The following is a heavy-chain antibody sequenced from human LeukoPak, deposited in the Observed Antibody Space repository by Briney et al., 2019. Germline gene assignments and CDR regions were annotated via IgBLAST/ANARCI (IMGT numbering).Heavy chain of an antibody. V-gene: IGHV4-4*07. J-gene: IGHJ4*02. Sequence: PSETLSLTCTVSGGSISSYYWSWIRQPAGKGLEWIGRIYTSGSTNYNPSLKSRVTMSVDTSKNQFSLKLSSVTAADTAVYYCARGFNVSGVVVVAATAFDYWGQGTLVTVSS. CDR2: IYTSGST. D-gene: IGHD2-15*01. CDR1: GGSISSYY. CDR3: ARGFNVSGVVVVAATAFDY.